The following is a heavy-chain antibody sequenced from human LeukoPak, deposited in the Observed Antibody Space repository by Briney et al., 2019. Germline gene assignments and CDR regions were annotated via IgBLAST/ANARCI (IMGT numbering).Heavy chain of an antibody. V-gene: IGHV4-34*01. CDR2: INHSGST. CDR3: ARAGGYGLIDY. CDR1: GGSFSGYY. J-gene: IGHJ4*02. D-gene: IGHD5-18*01. Sequence: SETLSLTCAVYGGSFSGYYWSWIRQPPGKGLEWIGEINHSGSTNYNPSLKSRATISVDTSKNQFSLKLSSVTAADTAVYYCARAGGYGLIDYWGQGTMVTVSS.